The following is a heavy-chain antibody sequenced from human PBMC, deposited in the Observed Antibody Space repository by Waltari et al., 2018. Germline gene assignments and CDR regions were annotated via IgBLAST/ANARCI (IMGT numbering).Heavy chain of an antibody. J-gene: IGHJ5*02. CDR2: IYYSGST. V-gene: IGHV4-39*01. D-gene: IGHD3-22*01. CDR3: ARSGYYDSSGYYWWFDP. Sequence: QLQLQESGPGLVKPSETLSLTCTVSGGSISSSNYYWGWIRTPPGKGLEWIGSIYYSGSTYYNPSLKSRVTISVDTSKNQFYLKLNSVTAADTAVHYCARSGYYDSSGYYWWFDPWGQGTLVTVSS. CDR1: GGSISSSNYY.